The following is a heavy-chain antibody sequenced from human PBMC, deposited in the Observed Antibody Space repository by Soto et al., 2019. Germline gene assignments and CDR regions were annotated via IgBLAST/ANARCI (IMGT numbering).Heavy chain of an antibody. J-gene: IGHJ6*02. D-gene: IGHD3-3*01. CDR2: IYPGDSDT. CDR1: GYSFTSYW. CDR3: ARCPFYDFWSGYSHYYYGMDV. V-gene: IGHV5-51*01. Sequence: GESLKISCKGSGYSFTSYWIGWVRQMPGKGLEWMGIIYPGDSDTRYSPSFQGQVTISADKSISTAYLQWSSLKASDTAMYYCARCPFYDFWSGYSHYYYGMDVWGQGTTVNVSS.